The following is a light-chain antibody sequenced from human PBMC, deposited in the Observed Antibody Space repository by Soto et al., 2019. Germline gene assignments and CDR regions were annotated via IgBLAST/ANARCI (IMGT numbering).Light chain of an antibody. CDR3: YSSTSSSTTPYV. J-gene: IGLJ1*01. CDR1: SSDVGGSNH. V-gene: IGLV2-14*03. CDR2: DVS. Sequence: QSVLTQPASVSGSPGQSITISCAGSSSDVGGSNHGSWYQQHPGKAPKLMISDVSNRPSGVSNRFSGSKSGNTASLTISGLQAEDEADYFCYSSTSSSTTPYVFGSGTKLTVL.